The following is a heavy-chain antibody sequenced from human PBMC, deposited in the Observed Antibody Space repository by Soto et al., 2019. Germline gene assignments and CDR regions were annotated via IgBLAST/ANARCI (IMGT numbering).Heavy chain of an antibody. Sequence: ASETLSLTCAVSGGSIRSYYWTWIRQPPGKGLEWIGYIYYSGSTKYNPSLKSRVTISVDTSKNQFSLNVGSLNAADTAVYYCARLYYVSGRPLMDVWGQGTTVTVSS. CDR2: IYYSGST. J-gene: IGHJ6*02. V-gene: IGHV4-59*01. D-gene: IGHD3-10*01. CDR1: GGSIRSYY. CDR3: ARLYYVSGRPLMDV.